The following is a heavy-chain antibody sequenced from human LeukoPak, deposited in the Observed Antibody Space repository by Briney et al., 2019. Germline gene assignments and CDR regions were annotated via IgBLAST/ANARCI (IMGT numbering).Heavy chain of an antibody. J-gene: IGHJ6*03. CDR3: AKDHVDIVVVPAALGDYYYYYMDV. CDR1: GFTFSSYA. CDR2: IKQDGSEK. D-gene: IGHD2-2*01. V-gene: IGHV3-7*01. Sequence: PGRSLRLSCAASGFTFSSYAMHWVRQAPGKGLEWVANIKQDGSEKYYVDSVKGRFTISRDNAKNSLYLQMNSLRAEDTAVYYCAKDHVDIVVVPAALGDYYYYYMDVWGKGTTVTISS.